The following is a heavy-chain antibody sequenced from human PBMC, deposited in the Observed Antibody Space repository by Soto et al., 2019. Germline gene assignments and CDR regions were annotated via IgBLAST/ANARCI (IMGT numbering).Heavy chain of an antibody. D-gene: IGHD6-19*01. J-gene: IGHJ4*02. CDR3: AKGSAGTDYFDY. Sequence: GGSLRLSCAASGFTFSSYATSWVRQAPGKGLEWVSAISGSGGSTYYADSVKGRFTISRDNSKNTLYLQMNSLRAEDTAVYYCAKGSAGTDYFDYWGQGTLVTVSS. CDR1: GFTFSSYA. V-gene: IGHV3-23*01. CDR2: ISGSGGST.